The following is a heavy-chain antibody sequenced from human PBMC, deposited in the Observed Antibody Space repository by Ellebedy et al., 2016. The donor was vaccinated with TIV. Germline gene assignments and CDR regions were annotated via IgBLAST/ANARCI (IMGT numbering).Heavy chain of an antibody. V-gene: IGHV3-13*01. Sequence: GGSLRLSXAASGFTFSRYDMHWVRQSTRKGLEWVASIDNAGDTYYPGSVKGRFTISRENAKNSLYLQMNSLRAEDTAVYYCTRFEIISGGGYGMDVWGQGTTVTVSS. D-gene: IGHD3-16*01. CDR3: TRFEIISGGGYGMDV. CDR1: GFTFSRYD. CDR2: IDNAGDT. J-gene: IGHJ6*02.